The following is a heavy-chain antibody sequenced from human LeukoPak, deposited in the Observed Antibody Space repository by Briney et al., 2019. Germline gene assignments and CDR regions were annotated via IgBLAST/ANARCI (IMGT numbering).Heavy chain of an antibody. D-gene: IGHD2-2*02. Sequence: SETLSLTCTVSGGSISSYYWSWIRQPPGKGLEWIGYVYYSGSTSYNPSLKSRVTISVDTSKNQFSLKLSSVTAADTAVYFYTRVLMGSCSRTSCYSGRYFDYWGQGTLVTVSS. CDR2: VYYSGST. CDR1: GGSISSYY. V-gene: IGHV4-59*01. J-gene: IGHJ4*02. CDR3: TRVLMGSCSRTSCYSGRYFDY.